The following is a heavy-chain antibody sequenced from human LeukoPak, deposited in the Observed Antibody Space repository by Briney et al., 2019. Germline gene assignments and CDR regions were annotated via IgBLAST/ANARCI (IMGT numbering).Heavy chain of an antibody. CDR3: AREGDSSSVGWFDP. CDR1: GGSFSGYY. D-gene: IGHD6-13*01. Sequence: SETLSLTCAVYGGSFSGYYWGWIRQPPGKGLEWIGSIYHSGRTYYNPSLKSRVTISVDTSKNQFSLKLSSVTAADTAVYYCAREGDSSSVGWFDPWGQGTLVTVSS. J-gene: IGHJ5*02. V-gene: IGHV4-38-2*02. CDR2: IYHSGRT.